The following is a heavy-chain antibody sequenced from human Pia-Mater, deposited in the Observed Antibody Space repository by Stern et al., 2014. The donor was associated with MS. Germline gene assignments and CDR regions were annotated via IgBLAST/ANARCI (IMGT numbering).Heavy chain of an antibody. D-gene: IGHD6-13*01. CDR3: ARGSRASSSWYPYYFDY. CDR1: GGSISNYY. J-gene: IGHJ4*02. CDR2: IYYSGST. V-gene: IGHV4-59*01. Sequence: QLQLQESGPGLVKPSETLSLTCPVSGGSISNYYWSWIRQPPGKGLEWIGYIYYSGSTNYNPSLKSRVTISVDTSKNQFSLKLSSVTAADTAVYYCARGSRASSSWYPYYFDYWGQGTLVTVSS.